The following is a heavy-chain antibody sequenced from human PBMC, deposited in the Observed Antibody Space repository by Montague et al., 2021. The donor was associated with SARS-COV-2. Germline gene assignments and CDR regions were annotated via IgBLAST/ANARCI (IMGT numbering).Heavy chain of an antibody. Sequence: SLRLSCAASGFTVSSKNMNWVRQAPGKGLEWVSVLYTGGLTFYADSVKDRFTISRDNSKNTLYLQMDSLRVEDTAVYYCARERRYNDWRSGDACDLWGQGTKVTVSS. V-gene: IGHV3-53*01. CDR3: ARERRYNDWRSGDACDL. CDR1: GFTVSSKN. J-gene: IGHJ3*01. D-gene: IGHD3-22*01. CDR2: LYTGGLT.